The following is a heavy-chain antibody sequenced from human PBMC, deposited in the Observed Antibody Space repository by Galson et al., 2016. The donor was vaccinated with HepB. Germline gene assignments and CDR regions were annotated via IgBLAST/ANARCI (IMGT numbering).Heavy chain of an antibody. CDR3: ARVFGADYGGIWYSDL. D-gene: IGHD4-23*01. J-gene: IGHJ2*01. Sequence: SLRLSCAVSGFILINYWMTWVRQAPGKGLEWVAIINDDGSEKYYVGSVEGRFTISRDNPKNSVYLQMTSLRAEDTALYYCARVFGADYGGIWYSDLWGRGTLVTVSS. V-gene: IGHV3-7*01. CDR2: INDDGSEK. CDR1: GFILINYW.